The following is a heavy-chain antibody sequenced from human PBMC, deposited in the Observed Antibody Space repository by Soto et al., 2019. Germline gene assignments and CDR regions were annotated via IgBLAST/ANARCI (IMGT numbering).Heavy chain of an antibody. V-gene: IGHV4-59*01. Sequence: QVQLQESGPGLVKSSETLSLTCTVSGGSISSSYWSWIRQPPGKGLEWIGYIYYSGITNYNPSLKSRVTMSVDTSKNQISLKLTSVTAADTAVYFCARALYDYSYAMDVWGQGTTVTVSS. CDR2: IYYSGIT. CDR1: GGSISSSY. D-gene: IGHD3-16*01. CDR3: ARALYDYSYAMDV. J-gene: IGHJ6*02.